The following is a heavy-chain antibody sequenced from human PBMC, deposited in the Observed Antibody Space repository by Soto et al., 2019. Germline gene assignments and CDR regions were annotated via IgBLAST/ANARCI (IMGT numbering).Heavy chain of an antibody. CDR3: ARIRAGHSFGRVIAPFYFDY. D-gene: IGHD3-16*02. J-gene: IGHJ4*02. CDR2: IVWDDNK. CDR1: GFSLPSCGMC. V-gene: IGHV2-70*18. Sequence: GSGAKLVNPPQTLTMACTFSGFSLPSCGMCVSWVPQPPGQALGWVAMIVWDDNKYYSTSLKTRLTISKDTSRNQVVLSMTNVDPVDTATYYCARIRAGHSFGRVIAPFYFDYWGQGTLVTVSS.